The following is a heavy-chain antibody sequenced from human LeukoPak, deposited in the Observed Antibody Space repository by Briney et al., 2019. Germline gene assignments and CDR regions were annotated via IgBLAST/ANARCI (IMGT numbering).Heavy chain of an antibody. CDR1: GFGFSSYT. V-gene: IGHV3-21*01. CDR2: ISTSSGDI. CDR3: ARDPKYGDLDY. J-gene: IGHJ4*02. Sequence: GGSLRLSCAASGFGFSSYTMNWVRQAPGKGLEWVSSISTSSGDINHADSVKGRFTISRDNADKSLYLQMNSLRVEDTAVYYCARDPKYGDLDYWGQGTLVTVSS. D-gene: IGHD4-17*01.